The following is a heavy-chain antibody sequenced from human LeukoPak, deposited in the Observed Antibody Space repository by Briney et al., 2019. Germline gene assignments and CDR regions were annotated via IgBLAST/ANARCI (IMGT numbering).Heavy chain of an antibody. V-gene: IGHV3-74*01. Sequence: GGSLRLSCAASGFTFSSYWMHWVRQVPGKGLLWVSRIISDGTSTSYADSVKGRFTISRDNAKNTLYLQMNSLRVEDTAVYYCARGRRDGYNNFDYWGQGTLVTVSS. J-gene: IGHJ4*02. CDR1: GFTFSSYW. CDR2: IISDGTST. D-gene: IGHD5-24*01. CDR3: ARGRRDGYNNFDY.